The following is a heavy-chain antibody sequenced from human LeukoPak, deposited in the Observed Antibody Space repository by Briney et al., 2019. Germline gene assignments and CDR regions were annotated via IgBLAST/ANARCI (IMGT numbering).Heavy chain of an antibody. Sequence: GESLKISCKGSGYSFTSYWIGWVRQMPGKGLEWMGIIYPGDSDTRYSPSFQGQATISADKSISTAYLQWSSLKASDTAMYYCALYYDILTGYYTPPDYWGQGTLVTVSS. CDR2: IYPGDSDT. V-gene: IGHV5-51*01. J-gene: IGHJ4*02. D-gene: IGHD3-9*01. CDR1: GYSFTSYW. CDR3: ALYYDILTGYYTPPDY.